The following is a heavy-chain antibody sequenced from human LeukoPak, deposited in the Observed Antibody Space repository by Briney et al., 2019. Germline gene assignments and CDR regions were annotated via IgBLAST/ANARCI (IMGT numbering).Heavy chain of an antibody. Sequence: EGSLRLSCAASGFAFSSYELNWIRQAPGKGLEWISYISSSDNTIYYADSVKGRFTISRDNAKNSLYLQMNTLGVEDTAVYYCATNLGDSGRPFDHWGQGTLVTVSS. CDR3: ATNLGDSGRPFDH. J-gene: IGHJ4*02. CDR2: ISSSDNTI. D-gene: IGHD2-21*02. CDR1: GFAFSSYE. V-gene: IGHV3-48*03.